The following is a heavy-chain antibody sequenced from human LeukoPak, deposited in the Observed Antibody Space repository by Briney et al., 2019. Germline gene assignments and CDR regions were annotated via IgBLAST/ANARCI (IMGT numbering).Heavy chain of an antibody. J-gene: IGHJ4*02. V-gene: IGHV3-15*01. CDR2: IKSKTDGGTT. CDR1: GFTFSNAW. D-gene: IGHD1-1*01. CDR3: TTCSLEPGIGLVDY. Sequence: GGSLRLSCAASGFTFSNAWMSWVRQAPGKGLEWVGRIKSKTDGGTTDYAAPVKGRFTISRDDSKNTLYLQMNSLKTEDTAVYYCTTCSLEPGIGLVDYWGQGTLVTVSS.